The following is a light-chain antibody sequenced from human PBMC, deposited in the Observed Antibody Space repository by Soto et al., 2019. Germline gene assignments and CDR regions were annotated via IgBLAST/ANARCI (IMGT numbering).Light chain of an antibody. J-gene: IGKJ2*01. V-gene: IGKV3-20*01. CDR3: QQSDTSPRT. Sequence: EIALAQSPGTLSLSPGERATLSCRASQSISTDYLAWYQHKRGQAPRLVIYVASSRATGIPDRFSGSGSGTDLSLTISRLETEDFEEYYCQQSDTSPRTVGRGTKLEIK. CDR1: QSISTDY. CDR2: VAS.